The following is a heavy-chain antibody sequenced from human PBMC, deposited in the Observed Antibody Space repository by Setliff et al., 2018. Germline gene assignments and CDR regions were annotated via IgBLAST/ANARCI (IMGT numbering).Heavy chain of an antibody. CDR2: IHYSGTT. CDR3: ARGGTFRYFDY. CDR1: GASISSGTYY. J-gene: IGHJ4*02. D-gene: IGHD5-12*01. Sequence: PSETLSLTCTVSGASISSGTYYWAWIRQPPGKGLEWIGRIHYSGTTYYNASLKSRVTISVDTSKNQFSLKLSSVTAADTAVYYCARGGTFRYFDYWGQGTPVTVSS. V-gene: IGHV4-39*07.